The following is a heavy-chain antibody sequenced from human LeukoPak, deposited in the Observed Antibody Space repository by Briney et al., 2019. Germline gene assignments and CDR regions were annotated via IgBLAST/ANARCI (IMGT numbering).Heavy chain of an antibody. D-gene: IGHD1-26*01. CDR1: GGTFSGYA. CDR3: VRYRYLGRSYDVPV. V-gene: IGHV1-69*01. J-gene: IGHJ6*04. Sequence: GSSVKVSCKASGGTFSGYAISWVRQAPGQGLEWMGGIIPIFGTANYARKFQGRVTITEDESTSTAYMELSTVSSENTAVYYCVRYRYLGRSYDVPVWAKETTVSVFS. CDR2: IIPIFGTA.